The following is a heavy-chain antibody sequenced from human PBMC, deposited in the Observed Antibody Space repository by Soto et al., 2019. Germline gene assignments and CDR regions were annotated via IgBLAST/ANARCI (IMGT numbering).Heavy chain of an antibody. V-gene: IGHV4-59*12. CDR3: ARALWEVGGAFDI. CDR1: GGSISSYY. Sequence: PSETLSLTCTVSGGSISSYYWSWIRQPPGKGLEWIGYIYHSGSTYYNPSLRSRVTISVDRSKDQFSLNLSSVTAADTAVYYCARALWEVGGAFDIWGQGTMVTVS. D-gene: IGHD1-26*01. J-gene: IGHJ3*02. CDR2: IYHSGST.